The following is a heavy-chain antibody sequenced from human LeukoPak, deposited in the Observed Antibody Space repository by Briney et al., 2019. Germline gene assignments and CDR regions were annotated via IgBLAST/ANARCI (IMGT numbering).Heavy chain of an antibody. V-gene: IGHV4-30-2*01. CDR2: IYNSARP. CDR1: GGSINSGSYS. D-gene: IGHD4/OR15-4a*01. CDR3: ALYGVHYSFDS. Sequence: SETLSLTCTVSGGSINSGSYSWNWIRQPPGQGLEWMSYIYNSARPYYNPSLRGRAIMSIDTAKNQIYLNVASATAADTAVYYCALYGVHYSFDSWGPGALVTVSS. J-gene: IGHJ4*02.